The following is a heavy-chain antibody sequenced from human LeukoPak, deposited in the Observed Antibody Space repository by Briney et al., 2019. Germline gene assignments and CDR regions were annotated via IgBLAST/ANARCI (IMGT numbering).Heavy chain of an antibody. J-gene: IGHJ4*02. CDR2: INHSGST. CDR3: ARQVYSSSWSYYFEY. CDR1: GGSFSGYY. Sequence: SETLSLTCAVYGGSFSGYYWSWIRQPPGKGLEWIGEINHSGSTNYNPSLKSRVTISVDTSKNQFSLKLSSVTAADTAVYYCARQVYSSSWSYYFEYWGQGILVTVSS. V-gene: IGHV4-34*01. D-gene: IGHD6-13*01.